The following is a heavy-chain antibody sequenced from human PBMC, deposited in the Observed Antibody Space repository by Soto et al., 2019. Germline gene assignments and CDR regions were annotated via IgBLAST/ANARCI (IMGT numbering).Heavy chain of an antibody. J-gene: IGHJ4*02. CDR3: VQTTGWPGFDF. CDR1: GFTVSSKY. CDR2: IYGGGTT. D-gene: IGHD6-19*01. V-gene: IGHV3-53*01. Sequence: EVQLVESGGGLIQPGWSLRLSCAASGFTVSSKYMTWVRQAPGKGLEWVSVIYGGGTTYYADSVTGRFPISRDNSKNTLYLQMNSLRAEDTAVYYCVQTTGWPGFDFWGQGTLVTVSS.